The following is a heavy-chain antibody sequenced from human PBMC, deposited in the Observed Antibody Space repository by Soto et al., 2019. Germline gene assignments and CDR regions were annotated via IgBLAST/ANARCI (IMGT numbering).Heavy chain of an antibody. V-gene: IGHV6-1*01. D-gene: IGHD6-19*01. CDR1: GDSVSSNSAA. J-gene: IGHJ3*02. CDR3: ARDQKGRQWLVRAVANAFDI. CDR2: TYYRSKWYN. Sequence: KQSQTLSLTCAISGDSVSSNSAAWNWIRQSPSRGLEWLGRTYYRSKWYNDYAVSVKSRITINPDKSKNQFSLQLNSVTPEDTAVYYCARDQKGRQWLVRAVANAFDIWGQGTMVTVSS.